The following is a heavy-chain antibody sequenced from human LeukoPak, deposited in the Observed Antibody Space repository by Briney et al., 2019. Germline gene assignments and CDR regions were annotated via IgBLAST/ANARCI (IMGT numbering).Heavy chain of an antibody. V-gene: IGHV4-30-4*01. CDR3: ARGGDSSGYYPLDY. Sequence: KPSETLSLTCTVSGGSISSGDYYWSWIRQPPGKGLEWIGYIYYSGSTYYNPSLKNRVTISVDTSKNQFSLKLSSVTAADTAVYYCARGGDSSGYYPLDYWGRGTLVTVSS. J-gene: IGHJ4*02. CDR2: IYYSGST. D-gene: IGHD3-22*01. CDR1: GGSISSGDYY.